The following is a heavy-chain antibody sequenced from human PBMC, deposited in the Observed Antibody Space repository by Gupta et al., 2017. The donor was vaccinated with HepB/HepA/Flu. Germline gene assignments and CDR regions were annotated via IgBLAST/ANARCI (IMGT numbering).Heavy chain of an antibody. D-gene: IGHD2-15*01. CDR3: VRDSGVGYCNGGRCFGLNH. Sequence: QVHLVQSGAEMRRPGASVTLSCKASGYTFSSYTIHWVRQAPGQRLEWMGWIYPDNGNTKYSQKFQDRVTIIRDTSASTAYMELSSLRSEDTAVYYCVRDSGVGYCNGGRCFGLNHWGQGTQVTVSS. CDR2: IYPDNGNT. V-gene: IGHV1-3*01. J-gene: IGHJ4*02. CDR1: GYTFSSYT.